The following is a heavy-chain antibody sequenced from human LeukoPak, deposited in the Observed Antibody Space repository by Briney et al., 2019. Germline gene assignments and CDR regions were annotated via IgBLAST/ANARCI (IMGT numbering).Heavy chain of an antibody. Sequence: SVKVSCTASGGTFSSYAISWVRQAPGQGLEWMGGIIPIFGTANYAQKFQGRVTITADESTSTAYMELSSLRSEDTAVYYCARDFRNCSSTSCYDEDPLDSPFYYYYYGMDVWGQGTTVTVSS. J-gene: IGHJ6*02. CDR1: GGTFSSYA. V-gene: IGHV1-69*13. CDR3: ARDFRNCSSTSCYDEDPLDSPFYYYYYGMDV. CDR2: IIPIFGTA. D-gene: IGHD2-2*01.